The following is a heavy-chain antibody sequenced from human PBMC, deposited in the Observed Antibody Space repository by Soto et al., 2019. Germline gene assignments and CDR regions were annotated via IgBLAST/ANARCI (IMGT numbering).Heavy chain of an antibody. D-gene: IGHD1-26*01. V-gene: IGHV3-23*01. CDR1: VSVFRRCP. CDR3: ARRPWTTWVYYFDD. Sequence: PGGSLRLSNTASVSVFRRCPMSGVRHSPGKGLEWVSAISCGGGSTCYADFVNGRFTISGENSKHTLYLQMNSLRAEEKAVPSCARRPWTTWVYYFDDGGQGRLVTVSS. CDR2: ISCGGGST. J-gene: IGHJ4*02.